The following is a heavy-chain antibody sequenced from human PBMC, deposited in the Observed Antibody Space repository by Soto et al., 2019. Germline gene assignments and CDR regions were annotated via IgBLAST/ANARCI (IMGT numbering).Heavy chain of an antibody. CDR2: ISYDGSNK. D-gene: IGHD1-26*01. CDR3: AKGKYSGLYDAFDI. J-gene: IGHJ3*02. V-gene: IGHV3-30*18. Sequence: PGGCLRLTCAAAGFTLSSYGMHWVRQAPGKGLEWVAVISYDGSNKYYADSVKGRFTISRDNSKNTLYLQMNSLRADDTAVYYCAKGKYSGLYDAFDIWRQGTMVTTSS. CDR1: GFTLSSYG.